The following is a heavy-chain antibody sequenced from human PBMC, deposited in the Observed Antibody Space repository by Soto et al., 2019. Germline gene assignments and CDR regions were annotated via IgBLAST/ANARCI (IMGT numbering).Heavy chain of an antibody. CDR2: IYSGGST. J-gene: IGHJ4*02. D-gene: IGHD1-26*01. CDR1: GFTVSSNY. Sequence: GGSLRLSCAASGFTVSSNYMSWVRQAPGKGLEWVSVIYSGGSTYYADSVKGRFTISRDNSKNTLYLQMNSLRAEDTAVYYCARDNLEVGATPHRRYFVAHWGQGTLVTVSS. V-gene: IGHV3-53*01. CDR3: ARDNLEVGATPHRRYFVAH.